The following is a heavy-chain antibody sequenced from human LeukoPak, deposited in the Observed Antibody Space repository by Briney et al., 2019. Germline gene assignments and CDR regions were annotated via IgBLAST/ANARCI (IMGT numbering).Heavy chain of an antibody. D-gene: IGHD3-16*01. J-gene: IGHJ2*01. CDR2: ISYDGSNK. CDR1: GFTFSSYG. Sequence: PGGSLRLSCAASGFTFSSYGMHWVRQAPGKGLEWVAVISYDGSNKYYADSVKGRFTISRDNSKNTLYLQIKSLRAEDTALYYCAKDTSPSGWYFDLWGRGTLVTVSS. V-gene: IGHV3-30*18. CDR3: AKDTSPSGWYFDL.